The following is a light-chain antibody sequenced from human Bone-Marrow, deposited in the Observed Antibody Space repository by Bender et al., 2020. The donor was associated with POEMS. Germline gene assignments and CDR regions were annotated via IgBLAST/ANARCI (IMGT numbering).Light chain of an antibody. V-gene: IGLV3-25*03. CDR3: SSYADNHIWV. CDR2: KDS. Sequence: SYELTQPPSVSVSPGQTARITCSGDALPKEYAYWYQQKPGQAPVLVIYKDSERPSGIPERFSGSTSGTTVTLTISGVQAEDEADYYCSSYADNHIWVFGGGTRLTVL. CDR1: ALPKEY. J-gene: IGLJ3*02.